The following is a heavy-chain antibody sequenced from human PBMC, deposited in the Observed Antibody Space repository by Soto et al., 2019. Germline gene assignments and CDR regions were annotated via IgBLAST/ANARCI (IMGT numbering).Heavy chain of an antibody. V-gene: IGHV1-18*04. J-gene: IGHJ5*02. CDR1: GYTFTSYG. CDR2: ISAYNGNT. Sequence: SVKVSCKASGYTFTSYGISWVRQAPGQGLEWMGWISAYNGNTNYAQKLQGRVTMTTDTSTSTAYMELRSLRSDDTAVYYCARVLRSYSSSWYNWFDPWGQGTLVTVSS. CDR3: ARVLRSYSSSWYNWFDP. D-gene: IGHD6-13*01.